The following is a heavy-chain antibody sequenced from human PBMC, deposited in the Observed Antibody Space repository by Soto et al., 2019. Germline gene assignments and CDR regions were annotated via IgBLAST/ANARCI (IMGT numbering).Heavy chain of an antibody. V-gene: IGHV3-15*07. CDR1: GFTFSNAW. Sequence: PGGSLRLSCAASGFTFSNAWMNWVRQAPGKGLEWVGRIKSKTDGGTTDYAAPVKGRFTISRDDSKNTLYLQMSSLKTEDTAVYYCTTAPDYDFWSDHYGYWGQGTLVTVSS. CDR2: IKSKTDGGTT. J-gene: IGHJ4*02. D-gene: IGHD3-3*01. CDR3: TTAPDYDFWSDHYGY.